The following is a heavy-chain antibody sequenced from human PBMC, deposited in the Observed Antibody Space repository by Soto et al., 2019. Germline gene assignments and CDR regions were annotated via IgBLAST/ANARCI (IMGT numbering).Heavy chain of an antibody. CDR1: GYTFTSYD. V-gene: IGHV1-8*01. CDR2: MNPNSGNT. J-gene: IGHJ6*02. CDR3: ARRDSSSVVYGMDV. Sequence: ASVKVSCKASGYTFTSYDINWVRQATGQGLEWMGWMNPNSGNTGYAQKFQGRVTMTRNTSISTAYMELSSLRSEDTAVYYCARRDSSSVVYGMDVWGQGTTVTVPS. D-gene: IGHD3-22*01.